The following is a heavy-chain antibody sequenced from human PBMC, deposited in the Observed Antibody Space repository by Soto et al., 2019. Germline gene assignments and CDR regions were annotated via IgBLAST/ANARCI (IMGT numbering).Heavy chain of an antibody. D-gene: IGHD1-7*01. CDR2: IWYDGSNK. CDR3: ARNGGYLELRENWFDP. J-gene: IGHJ5*02. CDR1: GFTFSSYG. Sequence: SLRLSCAASGFTFSSYGMHWVRQAPGKGLEWVAVIWYDGSNKYYADSMKGRFTISRDNSKNTLYLQMNSLRAEDTAVYYCARNGGYLELRENWFDPWGQGTPVTVSS. V-gene: IGHV3-33*01.